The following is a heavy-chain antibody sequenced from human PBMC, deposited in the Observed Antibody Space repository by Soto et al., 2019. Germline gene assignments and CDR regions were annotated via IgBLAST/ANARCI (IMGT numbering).Heavy chain of an antibody. V-gene: IGHV3-33*01. D-gene: IGHD2-15*01. CDR2: IWYDGSNK. CDR3: ARDYCSGGSCYSNWFDP. Sequence: GGSLRLSCAASGFTFSSYGMHWVRQAPGKGLEWVAVIWYDGSNKYYADSVKGRFTISRDNSKNTLYLQMNSLRAEDTAGYYCARDYCSGGSCYSNWFDPWGQGTLVTVSS. J-gene: IGHJ5*02. CDR1: GFTFSSYG.